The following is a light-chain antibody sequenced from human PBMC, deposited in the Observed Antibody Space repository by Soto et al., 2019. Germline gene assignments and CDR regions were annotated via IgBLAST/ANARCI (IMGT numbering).Light chain of an antibody. CDR2: ANS. J-gene: IGLJ2*01. CDR1: SSNIGAGYD. CDR3: QSYDSSLSGV. Sequence: QSVLTQPPSVSGAPGQRVTISCTGSSSNIGAGYDVNWYQQIPGTAPKLLIYANSNRPSGVPDRFSGSKSGTSASLAITGLQAEDEADYYCQSYDSSLSGVFGGGTKLTVL. V-gene: IGLV1-40*01.